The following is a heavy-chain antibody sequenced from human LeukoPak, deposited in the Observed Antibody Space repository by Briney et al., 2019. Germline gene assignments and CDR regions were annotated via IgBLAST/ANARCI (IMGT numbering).Heavy chain of an antibody. J-gene: IGHJ6*02. CDR2: IVVGSGNT. Sequence: SVKVSCKASGYTFTSYGISWVRQAPGQGLEWIGWIVVGSGNTNYAQKFQERVTITRDMSTSTAYMELSSLRSEDTAVYYCAAQTFYYYGMDVWGQGTTVTVSS. CDR3: AAQTFYYYGMDV. D-gene: IGHD3-16*01. CDR1: GYTFTSYG. V-gene: IGHV1-58*02.